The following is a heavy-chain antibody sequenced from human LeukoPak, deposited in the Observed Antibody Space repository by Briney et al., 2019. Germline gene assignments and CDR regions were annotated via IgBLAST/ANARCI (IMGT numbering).Heavy chain of an antibody. CDR1: GFSFSRHS. D-gene: IGHD3-10*01. CDR2: INSDSRSI. V-gene: IGHV3-21*01. CDR3: VREIPSGSYAPDY. J-gene: IGHJ4*02. Sequence: EGSLRLSCAASGFSFSRHSMNWVRQAPGKGLEWVSYINSDSRSISYADSVKGRFTISRDNAKNSLYLQMNSLRAEDTAVYYCVREIPSGSYAPDYWGQGTLVTVSS.